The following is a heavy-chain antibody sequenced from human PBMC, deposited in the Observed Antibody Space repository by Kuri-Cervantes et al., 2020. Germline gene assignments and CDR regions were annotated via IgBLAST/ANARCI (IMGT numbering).Heavy chain of an antibody. Sequence: SETLSLTCTVSGGSISSYYWSWIRQPAGKGLEWIGRIYTSGSTNYNPSLKSRVTISVDTSKNQFSLELSSVTAADTAVYYCARTGDYCGGVCGWYFDLWGRGTLVTVSS. V-gene: IGHV4-4*07. CDR1: GGSISSYY. CDR3: ARTGDYCGGVCGWYFDL. J-gene: IGHJ2*01. D-gene: IGHD2-21*02. CDR2: IYTSGST.